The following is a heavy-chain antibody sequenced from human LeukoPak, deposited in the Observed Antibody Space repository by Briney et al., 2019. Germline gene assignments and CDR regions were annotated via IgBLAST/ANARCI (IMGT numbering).Heavy chain of an antibody. D-gene: IGHD1-26*01. CDR3: ARLVGAATDPFDY. Sequence: SETLSLTCTVSGGSISSRSYYWGWIRQPPGKGLEWIASIYYSGSTYYNPSLKSRATISIDTSKNQFSVKLSSVTAADTAVYYCARLVGAATDPFDYWGQGTLVTVSS. V-gene: IGHV4-39*01. CDR1: GGSISSRSYY. J-gene: IGHJ4*02. CDR2: IYYSGST.